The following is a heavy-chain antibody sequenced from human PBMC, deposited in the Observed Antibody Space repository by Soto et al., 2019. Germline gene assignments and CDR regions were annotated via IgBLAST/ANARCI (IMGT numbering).Heavy chain of an antibody. J-gene: IGHJ6*02. CDR2: ISSSGGSA. Sequence: EVLLLESGGGLVQPGGSLRLSCATSGFTFAKYAMSWVRQAPGKGLEWVSGISSSGGSAYYADSLKGRFTISKAAPKETLYLQMNTLRLQDTGTYSCAKAATWYNYHNMDVWGRGTTVSVSS. CDR3: AKAATWYNYHNMDV. V-gene: IGHV3-23*01. CDR1: GFTFAKYA. D-gene: IGHD1-20*01.